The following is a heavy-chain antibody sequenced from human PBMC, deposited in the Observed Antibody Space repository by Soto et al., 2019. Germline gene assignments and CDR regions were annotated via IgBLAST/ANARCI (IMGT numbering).Heavy chain of an antibody. Sequence: ASVKVSCKVSGYTLTELSMHWVRQAPGKGLEWMGGFDPEDGETIYAQKFQGRVTMTEDTSTDTAYMELSSLRSEDTAVYYCATVPYCTNGVCYSYYFDYWGQGTLVTVSS. CDR3: ATVPYCTNGVCYSYYFDY. CDR1: GYTLTELS. D-gene: IGHD2-8*01. CDR2: FDPEDGET. V-gene: IGHV1-24*01. J-gene: IGHJ4*02.